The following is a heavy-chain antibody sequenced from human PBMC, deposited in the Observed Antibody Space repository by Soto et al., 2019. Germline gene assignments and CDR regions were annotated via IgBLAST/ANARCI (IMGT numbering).Heavy chain of an antibody. CDR1: GFAFSDYY. CDR2: ISSSSTYT. D-gene: IGHD6-13*01. J-gene: IGHJ6*02. V-gene: IGHV3-11*06. CDR3: ARGGSYSTSWSMDYYYGMDV. Sequence: KPGGSLRLSCAASGFAFSDYYTSWIRQAPGKGLECVSYISSSSTYTNYADSVKGRFTISRDNAKNSLYLQMNSLRAEDTAVYYCARGGSYSTSWSMDYYYGMDVWGQGTTVTDSS.